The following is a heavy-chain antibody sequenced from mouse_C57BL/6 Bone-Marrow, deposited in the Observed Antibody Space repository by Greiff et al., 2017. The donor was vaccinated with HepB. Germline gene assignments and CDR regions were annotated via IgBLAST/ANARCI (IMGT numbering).Heavy chain of an antibody. V-gene: IGHV1-7*01. CDR1: GYTFTSYW. Sequence: QVQLKQPGAELVKPGASVKLSCKASGYTFTSYWMHWVKQRPGQGLEWIGYINPSSGYTKYNQKFKDKATLTADKSSSTAYMQLSSLTYEDSAVYYCAKFSPSCYFDYWGQGTTLTVSS. J-gene: IGHJ2*01. CDR3: AKFSPSCYFDY. D-gene: IGHD6-2*01. CDR2: INPSSGYT.